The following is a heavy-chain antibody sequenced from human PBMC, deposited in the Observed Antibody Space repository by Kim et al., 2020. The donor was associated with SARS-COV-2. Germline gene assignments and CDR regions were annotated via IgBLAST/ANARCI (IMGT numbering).Heavy chain of an antibody. CDR3: VRELSV. CDR1: GFTFRSDW. J-gene: IGHJ3*01. V-gene: IGHV3-7*01. Sequence: GGSLRLSCAASGFTFRSDWMYWVRQAPGKGLEWVANLKVDGSEKNYGDSVMGRFTILRDNAKNTLFLQMTSLRAEDTAVYYCVRELSVW. CDR2: LKVDGSEK.